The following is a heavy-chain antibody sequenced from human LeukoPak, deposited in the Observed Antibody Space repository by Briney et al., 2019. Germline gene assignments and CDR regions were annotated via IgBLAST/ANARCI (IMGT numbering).Heavy chain of an antibody. CDR3: AKTYYYDSTYDY. Sequence: SETLSLTCTVSGGSITSYYWGWIRQPPGKGLEWIGSIYYSGSTYYNPSLKSRVTISVDTSKNQFSLKLSSVTAADTAVYYCAKTYYYDSTYDYWGQGTLVTVSS. D-gene: IGHD3-22*01. CDR2: IYYSGST. CDR1: GGSITSYY. V-gene: IGHV4-39*01. J-gene: IGHJ4*02.